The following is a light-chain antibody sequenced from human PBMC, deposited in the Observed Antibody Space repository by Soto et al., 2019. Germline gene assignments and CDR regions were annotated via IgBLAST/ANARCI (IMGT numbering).Light chain of an antibody. V-gene: IGKV1-5*01. J-gene: IGKJ1*01. CDR3: QQYHIYSGT. CDR2: AAS. Sequence: DIQMTQSPSTLSGSVGDRVAVTCRASQSISSWLAWYQQKPGKAPKLLVFAASSLHSGVPSRFSGSGSGTEFTLTINSLQPDDFATYYCQQYHIYSGTFGQGTKVDIK. CDR1: QSISSW.